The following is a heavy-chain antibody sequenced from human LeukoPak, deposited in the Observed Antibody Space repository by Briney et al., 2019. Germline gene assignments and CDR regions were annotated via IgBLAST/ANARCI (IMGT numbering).Heavy chain of an antibody. CDR1: GFTFSSYG. CDR2: ISYDGSNK. V-gene: IGHV3-30*18. D-gene: IGHD3-10*01. J-gene: IGHJ4*02. Sequence: GGSLRLSCAASGFTFSSYGMHWVRQAPGKGPEWVAVISYDGSNKYYADSVKGRFTISRDNSKNTLYLQMNSLRAEDTAVYYCAKDALGLDYWGQGTLVTVSS. CDR3: AKDALGLDY.